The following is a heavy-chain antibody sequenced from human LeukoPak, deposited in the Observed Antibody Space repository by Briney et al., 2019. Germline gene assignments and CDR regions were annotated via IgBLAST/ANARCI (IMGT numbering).Heavy chain of an antibody. J-gene: IGHJ4*02. CDR1: GYTFTSYG. CDR3: AKDRELDS. Sequence: ASVKVSCKASGYTFTSYGISWVRQAPGQGLEWMGWISAYNGNTNYAQKLQGRVTMTRDTSISTAYMELSSLTSDDTAIYYCAKDRELDSWGQGTLVTVSS. CDR2: ISAYNGNT. V-gene: IGHV1-18*01. D-gene: IGHD2-15*01.